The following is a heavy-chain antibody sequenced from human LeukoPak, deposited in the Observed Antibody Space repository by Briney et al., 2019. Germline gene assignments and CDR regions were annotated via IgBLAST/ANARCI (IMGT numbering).Heavy chain of an antibody. D-gene: IGHD3-16*01. CDR1: GFTFSGYG. CDR3: GKRVGRSCPFGY. CDR2: ISSDGTNK. Sequence: GGSLRLSCAASGFTFSGYGMHWVRQAPGKGLEWVAVISSDGTNKQYAASVKGRFTISRDNSKNTLYLEMNSLRAEDAAVYYCGKRVGRSCPFGYWGKGVLVT. J-gene: IGHJ4*02. V-gene: IGHV3-30*18.